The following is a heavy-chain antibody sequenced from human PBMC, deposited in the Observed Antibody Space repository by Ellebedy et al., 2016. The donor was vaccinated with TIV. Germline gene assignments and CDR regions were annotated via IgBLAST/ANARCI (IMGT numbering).Heavy chain of an antibody. CDR3: AKCDYYYVMDV. CDR1: GFTFSSCD. Sequence: GGSLRLSXAASGFTFSSCDMGWVRQAPGKGLEWVSGISNSGDNTYYADSVKGRFTISRDNSKNTLYLQMNSLRVEDTAIYYCAKCDYYYVMDVWGQGTTVTVSS. CDR2: ISNSGDNT. V-gene: IGHV3-23*01. J-gene: IGHJ6*02.